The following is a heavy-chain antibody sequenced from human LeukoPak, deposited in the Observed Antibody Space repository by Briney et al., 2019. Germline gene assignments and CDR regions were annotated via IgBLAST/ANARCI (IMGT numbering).Heavy chain of an antibody. Sequence: ASVTVSCKASGYTFSGYYMHWVRQAPGQGLEWMGWINPNSGDTNYAQKFQGRVTMTRDTSISTAYMDLSRLRSDDTAVYYCARSDGFSGYSSLGDSWGQGTLVTVSS. CDR3: ARSDGFSGYSSLGDS. V-gene: IGHV1-2*02. CDR1: GYTFSGYY. CDR2: INPNSGDT. D-gene: IGHD3-22*01. J-gene: IGHJ5*01.